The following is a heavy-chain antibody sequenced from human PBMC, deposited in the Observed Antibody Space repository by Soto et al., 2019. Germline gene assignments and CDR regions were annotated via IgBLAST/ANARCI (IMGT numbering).Heavy chain of an antibody. CDR2: ISNSGST. Sequence: SSETLSLTCTVSGGSVTSDEDYWTLILQSPGKGLEWIGYISNSGSTGYNPSLKTRLSMSVDRSKNQFTLRLTSVTAADTAVYFCATESGSTYGYFDHWGQGTQVTVSS. V-gene: IGHV4-30-4*01. CDR3: ATESGSTYGYFDH. D-gene: IGHD5-18*01. J-gene: IGHJ4*02. CDR1: GGSVTSDEDY.